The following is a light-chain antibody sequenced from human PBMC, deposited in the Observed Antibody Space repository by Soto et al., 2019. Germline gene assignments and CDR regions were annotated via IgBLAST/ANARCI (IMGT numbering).Light chain of an antibody. CDR2: DAS. V-gene: IGKV3-11*01. CDR1: QPLANY. J-gene: IGKJ2*01. CDR3: QQRSDSYT. Sequence: PGERATLSCRASQPLANYLAWYQQRPGQAPRLLIYDASNRATGIPARFSGSGSGTDFTLTISSLEPEDSAVYYCQQRSDSYTFGQGTTLEIK.